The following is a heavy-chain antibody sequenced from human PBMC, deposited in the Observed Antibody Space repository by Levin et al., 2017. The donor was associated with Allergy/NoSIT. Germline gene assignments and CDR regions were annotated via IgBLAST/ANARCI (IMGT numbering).Heavy chain of an antibody. CDR1: GGSFYTSY. V-gene: IGHV4-34*01. Sequence: SETLSLTCGVYGGSFYTSYWSWVRQPPGKGLEWIGEINHSGTTKYNPSLKSRVTISVDTSENHLSLRLSSVTAADTAVYYCAGAFASAGTDSIYFYYYGVDVWGQGTTVTVSS. CDR3: AGAFASAGTDSIYFYYYGVDV. J-gene: IGHJ6*02. D-gene: IGHD6-13*01. CDR2: INHSGTT.